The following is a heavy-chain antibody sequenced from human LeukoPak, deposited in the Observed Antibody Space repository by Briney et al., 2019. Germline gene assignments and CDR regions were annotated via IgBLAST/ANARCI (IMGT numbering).Heavy chain of an antibody. Sequence: PSETLSLTCTVSGGSISSGGYYWSWIRQPPGKGLEWIGYIYHSGSTYYNPSLKSRVTISVGRSKNQFSLKLSSVTAADTAVYYCAREAARSTVTIDYWGQGTLVTVSS. CDR2: IYHSGST. J-gene: IGHJ4*02. V-gene: IGHV4-30-2*01. CDR3: AREAARSTVTIDY. CDR1: GGSISSGGYY. D-gene: IGHD4-17*01.